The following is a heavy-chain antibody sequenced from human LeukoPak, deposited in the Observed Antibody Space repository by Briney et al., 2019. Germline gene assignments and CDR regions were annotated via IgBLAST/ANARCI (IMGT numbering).Heavy chain of an antibody. CDR3: AKSRAAAGTEVRGMDV. V-gene: IGHV3-30*02. D-gene: IGHD6-13*01. Sequence: QAGGSLRLSCAASGFTFSSYGIHWVRQAPGKGLEWVAFIRYDGSNKYYADSVKGRFTISRDNSKNTLYLQMNSLRAEDTAVYYCAKSRAAAGTEVRGMDVWGQGKTVTVSS. CDR1: GFTFSSYG. J-gene: IGHJ6*02. CDR2: IRYDGSNK.